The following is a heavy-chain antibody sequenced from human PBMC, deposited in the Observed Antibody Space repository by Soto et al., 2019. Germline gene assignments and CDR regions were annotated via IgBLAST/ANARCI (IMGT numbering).Heavy chain of an antibody. J-gene: IGHJ6*03. CDR3: ASGDIAAAGTNFYYSYYMDV. CDR2: ISAYNGNT. Sequence: QVQLVQSGAEVKKPGASVKVSCKASGYTFTSYGISWVRQAPGQGLEWMGWISAYNGNTNYAQKLQGRVTMTTDTSPSTAYMELRSLRSDDTAVYYCASGDIAAAGTNFYYSYYMDVWGKGTTVTVSS. CDR1: GYTFTSYG. V-gene: IGHV1-18*01. D-gene: IGHD6-13*01.